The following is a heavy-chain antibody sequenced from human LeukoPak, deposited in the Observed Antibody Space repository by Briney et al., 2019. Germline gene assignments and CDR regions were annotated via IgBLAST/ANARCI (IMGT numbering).Heavy chain of an antibody. CDR1: GDSITSGSYY. J-gene: IGHJ4*02. D-gene: IGHD2-21*01. V-gene: IGHV4-39*01. CDR2: IYYSGNR. CDR3: ARHSAYGAQRGRYYFDR. Sequence: PSETLSLTCTVPGDSITSGSYYWAWIRQPPGKGLEWIGSIYYSGNRYYNPSLKSRVTISVDTSKNQFSLKLTSVTAADTAVYYCARHSAYGAQRGRYYFDRWGQGSLVTVSS.